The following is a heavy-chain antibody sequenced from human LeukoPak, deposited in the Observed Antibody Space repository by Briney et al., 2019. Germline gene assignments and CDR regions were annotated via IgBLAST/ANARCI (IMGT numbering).Heavy chain of an antibody. D-gene: IGHD2-2*01. J-gene: IGHJ5*02. CDR1: GGSISSYY. V-gene: IGHV4-59*01. CDR2: VYYSGST. Sequence: SETLSLTCTVSGGSISSYYWSWLRQPPGKGLEWIGYVYYSGSTNYNPSLKSRVTISVDTSKNQFSLKLSSLTASDTDVYYCARSVGPAARGDWFDPWGQGTLVTVSS. CDR3: ARSVGPAARGDWFDP.